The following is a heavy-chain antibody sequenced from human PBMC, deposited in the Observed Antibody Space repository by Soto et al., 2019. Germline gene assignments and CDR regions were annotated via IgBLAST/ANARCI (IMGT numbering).Heavy chain of an antibody. D-gene: IGHD3-10*01. CDR2: IYHSGST. CDR3: ARDYYGSGSYYVYYYYGMDL. CDR1: GGSISSGGYS. V-gene: IGHV4-30-2*01. J-gene: IGHJ6*02. Sequence: SETLSLTCAVSGGSISSGGYSWSWIRQPPGKGLEWIGYIYHSGSTYYNPSLKSRVTISVDRSKNQFSLKLSSVTAADTAVYYCARDYYGSGSYYVYYYYGMDLRGQGTTVTVSS.